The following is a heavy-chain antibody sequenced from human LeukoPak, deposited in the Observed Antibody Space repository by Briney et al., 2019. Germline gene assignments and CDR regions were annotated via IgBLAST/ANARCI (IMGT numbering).Heavy chain of an antibody. CDR1: GYTFSSYG. CDR2: ITPYNGNT. D-gene: IGHD3-3*01. CDR3: ARAVPPSLEWFYY. Sequence: GASVKVSCKASGYTFSSYGISWVRQAPGQGLEWMGWITPYNGNTNYAHKLQGRVTMTTDTSTSTAYMELGSLRSDDTAVYYCARAVPPSLEWFYYWGRGTLVTVSS. V-gene: IGHV1-18*01. J-gene: IGHJ4*02.